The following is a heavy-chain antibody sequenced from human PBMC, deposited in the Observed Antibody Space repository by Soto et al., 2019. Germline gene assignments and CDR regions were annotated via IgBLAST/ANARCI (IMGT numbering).Heavy chain of an antibody. D-gene: IGHD6-13*01. J-gene: IGHJ4*02. V-gene: IGHV4-39*01. CDR3: ARVTTAGANFDY. CDR1: GGSISSSSYH. CDR2: IYYSGST. Sequence: QLQLQESGPGLVKPSETLSLTCNVPGGSISSSSYHWGWIRQPPGKGLECIGSIYYSGSTYYNSSLKSRVTVSVDTSKNQFSLKLSSVTAADTAVYYCARVTTAGANFDYWGQGTLVTVSS.